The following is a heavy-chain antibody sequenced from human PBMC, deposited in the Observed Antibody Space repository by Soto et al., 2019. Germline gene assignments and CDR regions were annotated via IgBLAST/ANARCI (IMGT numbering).Heavy chain of an antibody. J-gene: IGHJ6*02. D-gene: IGHD2-2*01. V-gene: IGHV3-23*01. Sequence: QPGGSLRLSCAASGFTFSSYAMSWVRQAPGKGLEWVSSISGSGGSTYYADSVKGRFTISRDNAKNTLYLQMNSLRDEDTAVYYCARDSRVVPAAPEYYYYGMDVWGQGTTVTVSS. CDR1: GFTFSSYA. CDR2: ISGSGGST. CDR3: ARDSRVVPAAPEYYYYGMDV.